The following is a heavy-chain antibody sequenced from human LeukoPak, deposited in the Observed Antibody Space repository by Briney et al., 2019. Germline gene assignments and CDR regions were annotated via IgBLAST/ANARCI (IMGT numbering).Heavy chain of an antibody. CDR1: GXTFSGYA. CDR3: AKESGEYTRSPSDY. Sequence: PGGSLRLSCAASGXTFSGYAMNSVRQAPGKGLGWVSAISGSGGTTYYADSVKGRFTISRDNSKNTLFLQMNSLRAEDTAVYYCAKESGEYTRSPSDYWGQGTLVTVSS. J-gene: IGHJ4*02. V-gene: IGHV3-23*01. CDR2: ISGSGGTT. D-gene: IGHD2/OR15-2a*01.